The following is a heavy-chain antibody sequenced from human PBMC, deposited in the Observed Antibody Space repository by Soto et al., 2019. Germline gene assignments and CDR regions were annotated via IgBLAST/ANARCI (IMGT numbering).Heavy chain of an antibody. CDR2: VHYSGST. J-gene: IGHJ4*02. Sequence: QVQLQESGPGLVKPTQTLSLTCTVSGGSISSGGYYWIWIRQSPGKGLEWLGYVHYSGSTYYNPSLRSRVAISMDTSKNQFSLKLSSVAAAATAVYFCARGQALFVFWGQGALVTVSS. V-gene: IGHV4-31*03. CDR1: GGSISSGGYY. CDR3: ARGQALFVF.